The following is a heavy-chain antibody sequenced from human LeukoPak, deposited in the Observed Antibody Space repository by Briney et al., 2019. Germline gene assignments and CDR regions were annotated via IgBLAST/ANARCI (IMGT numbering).Heavy chain of an antibody. Sequence: PGGSLRLSCAASGFTFSSYAMSWGRRAPGKGLEWGSAISGSSGNTHYADSVKGRFTISRDNSKNTLYLQLNSLRAEDTAVYYCAKGRRFGVDAFDIWGQGTMVTVSS. D-gene: IGHD3-10*01. J-gene: IGHJ3*02. CDR1: GFTFSSYA. CDR3: AKGRRFGVDAFDI. V-gene: IGHV3-23*01. CDR2: ISGSSGNT.